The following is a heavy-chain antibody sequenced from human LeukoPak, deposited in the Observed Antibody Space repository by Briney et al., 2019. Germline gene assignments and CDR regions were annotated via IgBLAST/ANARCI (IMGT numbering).Heavy chain of an antibody. CDR3: ARGSPPLYASGRNGMDV. CDR2: IIPIFGTA. D-gene: IGHD3-10*01. J-gene: IGHJ6*01. CDR1: GGTFSSYA. V-gene: IGHV1-69*06. Sequence: SVNVSCKASGGTFSSYAISWVRPAPGQGLEWMGGIIPIFGTANYAQKFQGRVTITADKSTSTAYRELSSLGSEDTAVYYCARGSPPLYASGRNGMDVWGKGTTVTASS.